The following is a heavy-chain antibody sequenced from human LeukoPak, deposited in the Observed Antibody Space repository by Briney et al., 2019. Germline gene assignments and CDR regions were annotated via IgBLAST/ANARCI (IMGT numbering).Heavy chain of an antibody. Sequence: PSETLSLTCTVSGGSISSGGYYWSWIRQPPGKGLEWIGYIYHSGSTYYNPSLKSRVTISVDRSKNQFSLKLSSVTAADTAVYYCKVVPAAKGYYYYMDVWGKGTTVTVSS. D-gene: IGHD2-2*01. V-gene: IGHV4-30-2*01. J-gene: IGHJ6*03. CDR3: KVVPAAKGYYYYMDV. CDR1: GGSISSGGYY. CDR2: IYHSGST.